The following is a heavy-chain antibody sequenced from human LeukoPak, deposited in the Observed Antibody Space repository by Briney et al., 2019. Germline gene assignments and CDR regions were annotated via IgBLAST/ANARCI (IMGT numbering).Heavy chain of an antibody. J-gene: IGHJ4*02. CDR2: INHSGST. V-gene: IGHV4-34*01. CDR3: ARGGGALEYSSSGVDN. CDR1: GGSFSGYY. D-gene: IGHD6-6*01. Sequence: PSETLSLTCAVYGGSFSGYYWSWIRQPPGKGLEWIGEINHSGSTNYNPSLKSRVTISVDTSKNQFSLKLSSVTAADTAVYYCARGGGALEYSSSGVDNWGQGTLVTVSS.